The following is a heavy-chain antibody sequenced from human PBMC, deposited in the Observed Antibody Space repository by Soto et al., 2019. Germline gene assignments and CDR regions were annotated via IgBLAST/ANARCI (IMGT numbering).Heavy chain of an antibody. CDR3: ATLVTYSSSMGFDY. Sequence: ASVKVSCKVSGYTLTELSMHWVRQAPGKGLEWMGGFDPEDGETIYAQKFQGRVTMTEDTFTDTAYMELSSLRSEDTAVYYCATLVTYSSSMGFDYWGQGTLVTVSS. D-gene: IGHD6-6*01. CDR2: FDPEDGET. CDR1: GYTLTELS. J-gene: IGHJ4*02. V-gene: IGHV1-24*01.